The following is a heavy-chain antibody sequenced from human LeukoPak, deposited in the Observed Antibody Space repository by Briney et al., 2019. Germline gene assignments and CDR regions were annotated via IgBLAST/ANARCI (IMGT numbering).Heavy chain of an antibody. V-gene: IGHV1-2*02. CDR2: INPISGGT. J-gene: IGHJ6*03. CDR1: GYTFTGYY. CDR3: ASFGDYVDYYMDV. D-gene: IGHD4-17*01. Sequence: ASVKVSCKASGYTFTGYYMHWVRQAPGQGLEWMGWINPISGGTNYAQKFQGRVTMTRDTSISTAYMELSRLRSDDTAVYYCASFGDYVDYYMDVWGKGTTVTVSS.